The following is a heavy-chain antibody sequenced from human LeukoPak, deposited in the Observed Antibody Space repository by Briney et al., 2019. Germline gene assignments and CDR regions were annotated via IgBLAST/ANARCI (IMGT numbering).Heavy chain of an antibody. Sequence: SETLSLTCAVYGGSFSGYYWSWLRQPPGKGLEWIGEINHSGSTNYNPSLKRRVTISVDTSKNQFSLKLSSVTAADTAVYYCARHYGGVIPKYYFDYWGQGTLVTVSS. V-gene: IGHV4-34*01. D-gene: IGHD3-10*01. J-gene: IGHJ4*02. CDR1: GGSFSGYY. CDR2: INHSGST. CDR3: ARHYGGVIPKYYFDY.